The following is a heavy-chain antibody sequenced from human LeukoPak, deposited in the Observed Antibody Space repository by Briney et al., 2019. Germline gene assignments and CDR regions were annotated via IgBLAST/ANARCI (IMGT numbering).Heavy chain of an antibody. Sequence: GGSLRLSCAASGFTFSNAWMSWVRQAPGKGLEWVAVISYDGSNKYYADSVKGRFTISRDNSKNTLYLQMNSLRAEDTAVYYCARGSIATAPHAFDIWGQGTMVTVSS. V-gene: IGHV3-30-3*01. J-gene: IGHJ3*02. CDR3: ARGSIATAPHAFDI. CDR2: ISYDGSNK. D-gene: IGHD6-13*01. CDR1: GFTFSNAW.